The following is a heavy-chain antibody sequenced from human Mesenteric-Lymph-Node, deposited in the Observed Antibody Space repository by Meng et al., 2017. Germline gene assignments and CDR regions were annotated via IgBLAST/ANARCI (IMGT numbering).Heavy chain of an antibody. CDR3: ARDQGYGDYAYYGMDV. Sequence: GESLKISCAASGFTFSSYSMNWVRQAPGKGLEWVSSISSSSSYIYYADSVKGRFTISRDNAKNSLYLQMNSLRAEDTAVYYCARDQGYGDYAYYGMDVWGQGTTVTVSS. CDR2: ISSSSSYI. D-gene: IGHD4-17*01. CDR1: GFTFSSYS. J-gene: IGHJ6*02. V-gene: IGHV3-21*01.